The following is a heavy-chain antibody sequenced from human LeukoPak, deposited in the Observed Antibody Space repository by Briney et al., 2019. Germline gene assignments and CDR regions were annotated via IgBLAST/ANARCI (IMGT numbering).Heavy chain of an antibody. Sequence: GGSLRLSCAASGFTFISYAMSWVRQPPGKGLEWVSAISGSGGSTYYADSVKGRFTISRDNSKNTLYLQMNSLRAEEKAVYYCAKDQTKDCSSTSCSPFDPWGQGTLVTVSS. J-gene: IGHJ5*02. D-gene: IGHD2-2*01. CDR3: AKDQTKDCSSTSCSPFDP. V-gene: IGHV3-23*01. CDR2: ISGSGGST. CDR1: GFTFISYA.